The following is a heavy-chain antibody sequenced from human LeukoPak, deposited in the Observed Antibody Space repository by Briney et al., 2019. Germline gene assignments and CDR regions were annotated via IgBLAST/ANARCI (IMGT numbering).Heavy chain of an antibody. Sequence: GESLKISCKGSGYSFTSYWIGWVRQMPGKGLEWMGIIYPGDSDTRCSPSFQGQVTISADKSISTAYLQWSSLKASDTAMYYCARHPHGYSGYDSPRAYYYYGMDVWGQGTTVTVSS. V-gene: IGHV5-51*01. J-gene: IGHJ6*02. CDR1: GYSFTSYW. CDR3: ARHPHGYSGYDSPRAYYYYGMDV. CDR2: IYPGDSDT. D-gene: IGHD5-12*01.